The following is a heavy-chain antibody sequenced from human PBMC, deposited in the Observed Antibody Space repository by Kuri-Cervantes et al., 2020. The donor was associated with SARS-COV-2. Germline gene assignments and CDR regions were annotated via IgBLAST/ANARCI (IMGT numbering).Heavy chain of an antibody. Sequence: SESLSLSCAVYGGSLSGYYWSWVRQPPGKGLEWVGEINHSGHTNYHPSLKSRVIIPVDTSKNKLPLKLSSVTAADPAVYYRAADYFGSGWPNEFDPWGQGTLVTVSS. CDR1: GGSLSGYY. J-gene: IGHJ5*02. D-gene: IGHD6-19*01. CDR3: AADYFGSGWPNEFDP. V-gene: IGHV4-34*01. CDR2: INHSGHT.